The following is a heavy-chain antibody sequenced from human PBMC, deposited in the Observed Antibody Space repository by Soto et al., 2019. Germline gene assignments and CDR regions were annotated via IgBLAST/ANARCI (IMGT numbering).Heavy chain of an antibody. V-gene: IGHV5-51*01. CDR2: IYPEDSDS. J-gene: IGHJ6*02. CDR3: ARVMTPYYSYYGIDV. CDR1: GYSFTTYW. D-gene: IGHD2-21*01. Sequence: PGESLKISCKASGYSFTTYWIGWVRQMPGKGLEWMGIIYPEDSDSRYSSSLQGQVTLSAGKSINTAYLQWSSLKASDTAIYYCARVMTPYYSYYGIDVWGQGTTGTVSS.